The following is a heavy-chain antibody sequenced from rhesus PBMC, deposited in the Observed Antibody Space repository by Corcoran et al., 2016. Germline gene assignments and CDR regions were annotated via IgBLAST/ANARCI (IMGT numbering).Heavy chain of an antibody. V-gene: IGHV3-118*01. Sequence: EVQLVESGGGLVQPGGSLRLSCAASGFTFSSSAMHWVRQASGKGLEWVGRIRIKSNKLETGYAESVKGRCTISRDDSKNTAYLQMNSLKTEDTAVYYCARGGLVGTARGTFDYWGQGVLVTVSS. J-gene: IGHJ4*01. CDR2: IRIKSNKLET. D-gene: IGHD5-24*01. CDR3: ARGGLVGTARGTFDY. CDR1: GFTFSSSA.